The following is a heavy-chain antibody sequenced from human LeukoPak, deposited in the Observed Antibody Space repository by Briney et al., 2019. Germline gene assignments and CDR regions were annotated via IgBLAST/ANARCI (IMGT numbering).Heavy chain of an antibody. J-gene: IGHJ4*02. CDR1: GYTFTAQY. CDR3: ATGSGTYSPDY. V-gene: IGHV1-2*02. D-gene: IGHD3-10*01. CDR2: ITPNSGGT. Sequence: ASVKVSCKASGYTFTAQYLHWVRQAPGQGLEWMGWITPNSGGTNYAQNFQGRVTMTRDTSISTAYMELSRLTSDDTAVYYCATGSGTYSPDYWGQGTLVTVSS.